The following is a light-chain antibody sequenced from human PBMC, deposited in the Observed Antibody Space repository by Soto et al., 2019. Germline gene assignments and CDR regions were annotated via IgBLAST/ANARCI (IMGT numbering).Light chain of an antibody. J-gene: IGKJ1*01. V-gene: IGKV1-5*01. Sequence: DIQMTQSPSSLSASVGDRVTITCRASQSISRYLNWYQQKPGKAPKLLIYDASSLESGVPSRFSGSGSGTEFTLTISSLQPDDFATYYCQQYNSLWTFGQGTKVEIK. CDR1: QSISRY. CDR2: DAS. CDR3: QQYNSLWT.